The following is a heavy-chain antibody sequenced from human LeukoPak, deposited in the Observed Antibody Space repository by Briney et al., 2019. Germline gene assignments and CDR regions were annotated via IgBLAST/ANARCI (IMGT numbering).Heavy chain of an antibody. V-gene: IGHV3-48*04. D-gene: IGHD6-19*01. CDR2: ISSSGITK. CDR3: TRAAVAGGPFDY. Sequence: PGGSLRLSCAASGFTFSSYWMHWVRQAPGKGLEWVSYISSSGITKYYADSGKGRFTISRDNAKNSLYLQMNSLRAEDMAIYYCTRAAVAGGPFDYWGQGTLVTVSS. J-gene: IGHJ4*02. CDR1: GFTFSSYW.